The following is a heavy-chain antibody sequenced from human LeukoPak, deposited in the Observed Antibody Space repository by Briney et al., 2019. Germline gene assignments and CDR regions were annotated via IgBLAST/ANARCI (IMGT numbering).Heavy chain of an antibody. CDR1: GYTFTSYG. Sequence: ASVKVSCKASGYTFTSYGISWVRQAPGQGLEWMGWISAYNGNTNYAQKLQGRVTMTTDTSTSTAYMELRSLRSDDTAVYYCARTKPVDTAMVSMLTDYWGQGTLVTVSP. D-gene: IGHD5-18*01. V-gene: IGHV1-18*01. CDR2: ISAYNGNT. CDR3: ARTKPVDTAMVSMLTDY. J-gene: IGHJ4*02.